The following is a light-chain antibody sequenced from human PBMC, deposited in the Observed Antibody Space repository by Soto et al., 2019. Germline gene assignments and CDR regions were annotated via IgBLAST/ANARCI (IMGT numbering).Light chain of an antibody. Sequence: DIQMTQSPSTLSGSVGDRVTITCRASQTISSWLAWYQQKPGKDPKLLIYKASTLKSGFPSRFSGSGSGTEFNLTISRLQPDDFATYDCQHYNSYSEAFGQGTKGEIK. CDR1: QTISSW. J-gene: IGKJ1*01. CDR2: KAS. V-gene: IGKV1-5*03. CDR3: QHYNSYSEA.